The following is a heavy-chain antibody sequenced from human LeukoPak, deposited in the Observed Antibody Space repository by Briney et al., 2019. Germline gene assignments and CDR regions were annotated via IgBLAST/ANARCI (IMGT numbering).Heavy chain of an antibody. CDR1: GFTFSSHG. D-gene: IGHD3-16*01. J-gene: IGHJ1*01. Sequence: GGTLRLSCAASGFTFSSHGMNWVRQAPGKGLEWVSGISPSGGITYYTESVKGRFTISRDNSKNTVSLQMNSLRGDDTAVYYCAKDDAWGRYKDWGQGTLVTVSS. CDR2: ISPSGGIT. V-gene: IGHV3-23*01. CDR3: AKDDAWGRYKD.